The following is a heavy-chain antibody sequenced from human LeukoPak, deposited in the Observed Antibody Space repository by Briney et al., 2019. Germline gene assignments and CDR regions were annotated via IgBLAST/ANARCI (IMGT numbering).Heavy chain of an antibody. V-gene: IGHV3-13*04. Sequence: GGSLRLSCAASGFTFSSYDMHWVRHATGKGLEWVSAIGTAGDTYYPGSVKGRFTISRENAKNSLYLQMNSLRAGDTAVYYCARAVADTFYFDYWGRGTLLTVSS. CDR1: GFTFSSYD. D-gene: IGHD3-16*01. J-gene: IGHJ4*02. CDR2: IGTAGDT. CDR3: ARAVADTFYFDY.